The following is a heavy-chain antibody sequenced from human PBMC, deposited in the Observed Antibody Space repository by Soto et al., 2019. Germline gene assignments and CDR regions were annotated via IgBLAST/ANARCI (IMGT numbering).Heavy chain of an antibody. Sequence: SETLSLTCAVYGGSFSGYYWSWIRQPPGKGLEWIGEINHSGSTNYNPSLKSRVTISVDTSKNQFSLKLSYVTAADTAVYYCARGGYYGSGSYYRVYYYRDVWGKGTTVTVSS. V-gene: IGHV4-34*01. CDR1: GGSFSGYY. CDR2: INHSGST. CDR3: ARGGYYGSGSYYRVYYYRDV. D-gene: IGHD3-10*01. J-gene: IGHJ6*03.